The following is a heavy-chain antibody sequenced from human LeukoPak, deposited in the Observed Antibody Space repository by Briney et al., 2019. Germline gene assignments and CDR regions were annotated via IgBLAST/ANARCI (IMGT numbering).Heavy chain of an antibody. V-gene: IGHV3-23*01. J-gene: IGHJ4*02. CDR3: AKDDHGGSGWRDYFDH. D-gene: IGHD6-19*01. Sequence: GGSLRLSCAASGFTFSSYAMSWVRQAPGKGLEWVSSISGSGGSPYYADSVKGRFTISRDNSKNTLYLQMNSLRDEDTAVYYCAKDDHGGSGWRDYFDHWGQGTLATVST. CDR1: GFTFSSYA. CDR2: ISGSGGSP.